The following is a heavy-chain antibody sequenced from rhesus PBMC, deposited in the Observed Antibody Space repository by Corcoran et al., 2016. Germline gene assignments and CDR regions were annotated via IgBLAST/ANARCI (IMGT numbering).Heavy chain of an antibody. CDR1: GASLSSSW. CDR3: ARDRYNLSNV. D-gene: IGHD3-3*01. Sequence: QVQLQESGPGLVKPSATLSLTCAVSGASLSSSWWTLIRQPPGKGLEWIGEINGNSGSTYYNPSLKSRVSISKDASKNQFSLKLNSVTAADTAVYYCARDRYNLSNVWGPGVLVTVSS. J-gene: IGHJ5-1*01. CDR2: INGNSGST. V-gene: IGHV4-80*01.